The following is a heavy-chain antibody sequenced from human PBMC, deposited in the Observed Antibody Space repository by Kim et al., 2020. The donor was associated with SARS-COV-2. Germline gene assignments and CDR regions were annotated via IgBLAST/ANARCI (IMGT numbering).Heavy chain of an antibody. CDR3: ANAKGEQWGGLDY. J-gene: IGHJ4*02. D-gene: IGHD6-19*01. CDR2: ISWNSDSI. Sequence: GGSLRLSCAASGFPFNNYAMRWVRQAPGKGLEWVSGISWNSDSIGYADSVKGRFTISRDNAKNTLYLQLNSLRAEDTALYYCANAKGEQWGGLDYWGQGTLVTASS. V-gene: IGHV3-9*01. CDR1: GFPFNNYA.